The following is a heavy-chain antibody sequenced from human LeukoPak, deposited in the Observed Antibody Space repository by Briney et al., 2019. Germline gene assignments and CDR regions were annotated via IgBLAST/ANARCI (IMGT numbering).Heavy chain of an antibody. J-gene: IGHJ4*02. D-gene: IGHD3-10*01. CDR2: IWYDGSNK. V-gene: IGHV3-33*01. Sequence: GRSLRLSCAASGFTFSSYGMHWVRQAPGKGLEWVAVIWYDGSNKYYADSVKGRFTISRDNSKNTLYLQMNSLRAEDTAVYYCARENYYXXXSTDYWGQGTLVTVSS. CDR3: ARENYYXXXSTDY. CDR1: GFTFSSYG.